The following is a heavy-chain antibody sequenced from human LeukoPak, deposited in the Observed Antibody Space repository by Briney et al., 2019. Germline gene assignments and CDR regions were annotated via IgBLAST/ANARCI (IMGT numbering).Heavy chain of an antibody. V-gene: IGHV4-34*01. CDR3: ARVEGGYYFDY. CDR2: INHSGST. J-gene: IGHJ4*02. Sequence: SETLSLTCAVYGGSFSGYYWSWIRQPPGKGLEWIGEINHSGSTNYNPSLKSRVTISVDTSKNQFYLKLSPVTAADTAVYYCARVEGGYYFDYWGQGTLVTVSS. CDR1: GGSFSGYY.